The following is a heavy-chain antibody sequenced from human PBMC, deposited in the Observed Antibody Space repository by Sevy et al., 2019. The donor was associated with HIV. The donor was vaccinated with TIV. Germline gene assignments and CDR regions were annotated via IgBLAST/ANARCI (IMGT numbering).Heavy chain of an antibody. V-gene: IGHV3-11*01. CDR3: ARDNAVEVNFDY. D-gene: IGHD2-21*01. CDR2: ISSSGSTI. CDR1: GFTFSDYY. J-gene: IGHJ4*02. Sequence: GGSLRLSCAASGFTFSDYYMSWIRQAPGKGLEWVSYISSSGSTIYYADSVKGRFTISRDNAKNSLSLQMNSLRAEDTAVYYCARDNAVEVNFDYWGQGTLVTVSS.